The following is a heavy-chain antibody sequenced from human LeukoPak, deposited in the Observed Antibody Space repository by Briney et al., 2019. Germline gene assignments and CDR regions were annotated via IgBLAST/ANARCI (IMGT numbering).Heavy chain of an antibody. J-gene: IGHJ4*02. CDR2: ITSSGSST. CDR1: GFIFYSYA. Sequence: GGSLRLSCAGSGFIFYSYAMHWVRQAPGRGLEYVADITSSGSSTFYADSVKGRFTISRDNSNNTLYLQMGSLRPEDMAVYYCTRGPGYDYVWGSYRADYWGQGTLVTVSS. CDR3: TRGPGYDYVWGSYRADY. V-gene: IGHV3-64*02. D-gene: IGHD3-16*02.